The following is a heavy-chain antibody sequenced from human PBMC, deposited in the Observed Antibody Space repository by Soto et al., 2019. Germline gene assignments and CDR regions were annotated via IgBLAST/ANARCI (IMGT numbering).Heavy chain of an antibody. Sequence: QVQLVQSGAEVKKPGSSVKVSCKASGGTFSTSAISWVRQAPGQGLEWVGGMMPVFATPDYAKRFQGRVNISADESTTTAYLELTSLSTDDTAVYFCARYKDRQQLGGNYYYSLDVWGQGTGIIVSS. CDR2: MMPVFATP. CDR3: ARYKDRQQLGGNYYYSLDV. D-gene: IGHD1-20*01. V-gene: IGHV1-69*12. CDR1: GGTFSTSA. J-gene: IGHJ6*02.